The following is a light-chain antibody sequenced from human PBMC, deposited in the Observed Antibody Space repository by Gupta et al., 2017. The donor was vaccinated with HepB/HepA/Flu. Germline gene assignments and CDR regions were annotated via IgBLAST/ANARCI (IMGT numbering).Light chain of an antibody. CDR2: KAS. CDR3: QQDNTFPWA. CDR1: QSFTSW. J-gene: IGKJ1*01. Sequence: GYRVTITCRASQSFTSWLAWYQQKPGKAPKLLIYKASNLQNGVPSRFSGSLSGTEFTLTISSRQPDDFATYYCQQDNTFPWAFGQGTKVEIK. V-gene: IGKV1-5*03.